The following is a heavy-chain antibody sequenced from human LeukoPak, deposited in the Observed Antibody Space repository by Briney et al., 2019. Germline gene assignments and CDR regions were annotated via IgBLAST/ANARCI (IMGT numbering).Heavy chain of an antibody. CDR2: VNWNGGST. Sequence: GGSLRLSCAVSGFTFDDYGTSWVRQAPGKGLEWISGVNWNGGSTAYADSVKGRFTISRDNAKNSLYLQMNSLRAEDTALYYCVRDRCSSTSCHGSPNWFDPWGQGTLVTVSS. CDR1: GFTFDDYG. V-gene: IGHV3-20*04. D-gene: IGHD2-2*01. J-gene: IGHJ5*02. CDR3: VRDRCSSTSCHGSPNWFDP.